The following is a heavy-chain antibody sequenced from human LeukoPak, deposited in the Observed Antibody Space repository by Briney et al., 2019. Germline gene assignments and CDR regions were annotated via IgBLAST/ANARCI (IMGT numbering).Heavy chain of an antibody. CDR2: MYTSGST. D-gene: IGHD3-10*01. CDR3: ASQSGGANYYYGMDV. J-gene: IGHJ6*02. Sequence: SETLSLTCTVSGGSISSGSYYWSWIRQPAGKGLEWIGRMYTSGSTNYNPSLKSRVTISVDTSKNQFSLKLSSVTAADTAVYYCASQSGGANYYYGMDVWGQGTTVTVSS. V-gene: IGHV4-61*02. CDR1: GGSISSGSYY.